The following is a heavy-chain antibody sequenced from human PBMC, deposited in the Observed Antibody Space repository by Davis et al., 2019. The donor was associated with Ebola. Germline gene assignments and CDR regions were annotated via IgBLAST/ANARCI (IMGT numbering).Heavy chain of an antibody. Sequence: GGSLRLSCAASGFTFNSYAMSWVRQAPGKGLEWVSAISGSGSSTFYADSVKGRFTISRDNSKNTLYLQMNGLRVEDTAIYYCAKDTSNIWFDIWGQGTMVTVSS. V-gene: IGHV3-23*01. CDR3: AKDTSNIWFDI. CDR2: ISGSGSST. D-gene: IGHD1-26*01. J-gene: IGHJ3*02. CDR1: GFTFNSYA.